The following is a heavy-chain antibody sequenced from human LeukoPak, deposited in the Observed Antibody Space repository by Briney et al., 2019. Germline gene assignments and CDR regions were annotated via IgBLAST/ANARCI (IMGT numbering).Heavy chain of an antibody. Sequence: PSETLSLTCAVYGGSFSGYYWSWIRQPPGKGLEWIGEINHSGSTNYNPSLKSRVTISVDTSKNQFSLKLSSVTAADTAVYYCARVGYDFWRGYCDYWGQGTLVTVSS. J-gene: IGHJ4*02. CDR1: GGSFSGYY. D-gene: IGHD3-3*01. CDR2: INHSGST. CDR3: ARVGYDFWRGYCDY. V-gene: IGHV4-34*01.